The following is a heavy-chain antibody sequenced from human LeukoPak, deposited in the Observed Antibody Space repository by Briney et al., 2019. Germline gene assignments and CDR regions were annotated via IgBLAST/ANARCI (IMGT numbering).Heavy chain of an antibody. V-gene: IGHV3-9*01. Sequence: PGGSLRLSCAASGFTFDDYAMHWVRQAPGKGLEWVSGVSWNSGSIGYADSVKGRFTISRDNAKNSLYLQMNSLRAEDTALYYCAKGVSGSYYNVADYWGQGTLVTVSS. D-gene: IGHD3-10*01. CDR3: AKGVSGSYYNVADY. J-gene: IGHJ4*02. CDR2: VSWNSGSI. CDR1: GFTFDDYA.